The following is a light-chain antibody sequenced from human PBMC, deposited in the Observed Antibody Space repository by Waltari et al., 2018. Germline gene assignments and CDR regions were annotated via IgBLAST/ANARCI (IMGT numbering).Light chain of an antibody. Sequence: EIVLTQSPATLSLSPGERAPLSCRASQSVKTHLAWYKQKPGQAPRLLIYDASNRATGIPARFSGSGSGTDFTLTISSLEPEDFAIYYCQQRNNWPPWTFGQGTKVEIK. V-gene: IGKV3-11*01. CDR3: QQRNNWPPWT. CDR1: QSVKTH. CDR2: DAS. J-gene: IGKJ1*01.